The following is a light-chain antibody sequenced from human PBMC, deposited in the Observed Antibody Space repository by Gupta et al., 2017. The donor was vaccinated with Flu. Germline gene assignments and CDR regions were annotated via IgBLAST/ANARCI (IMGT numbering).Light chain of an antibody. CDR1: KVISNNY. CDR2: DVS. V-gene: IGKV3D-20*01. Sequence: DIVLTQSPVTLSLSPGERATLSCGASKVISNNYLAWYQQKPGLAPRLLIYDVSRWATGIPDRFSGSGSGTDFTLTISRLEPEDVAVYYCQQYDYSPRTFGRGTKVEIK. CDR3: QQYDYSPRT. J-gene: IGKJ1*01.